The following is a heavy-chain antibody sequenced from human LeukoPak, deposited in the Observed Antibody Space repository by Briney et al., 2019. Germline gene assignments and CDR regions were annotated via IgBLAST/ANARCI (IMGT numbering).Heavy chain of an antibody. J-gene: IGHJ6*02. CDR2: ITPIFGTP. D-gene: IGHD2-15*01. Sequence: SVKVSCKASGDTFSSYDISWVRQAPGQGLEWMGGITPIFGTPNYAQKFQGRVTITADESTSTAYMELSSLRSEDTAVYYCARVLCSGGSCYSNYYYYGMDVWGQGTTVTVSS. CDR1: GDTFSSYD. V-gene: IGHV1-69*13. CDR3: ARVLCSGGSCYSNYYYYGMDV.